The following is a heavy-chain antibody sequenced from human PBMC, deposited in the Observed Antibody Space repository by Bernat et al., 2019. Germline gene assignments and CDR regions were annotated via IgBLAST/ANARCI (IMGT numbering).Heavy chain of an antibody. CDR2: IYSGGST. Sequence: EVQLVESGGGVVQPGGSLRLSCAASGSTVSSNYMSWVRRAPGKGLEWVTGIYSGGSTYYVDSVKGRFTISRDNSKNELYLQMNSLGAQDTAVYYCASWGPVGLYDYVWGSYRNPIDYWGQGTLVTVSS. D-gene: IGHD3-16*02. CDR1: GSTVSSNY. J-gene: IGHJ4*02. CDR3: ASWGPVGLYDYVWGSYRNPIDY. V-gene: IGHV3-66*02.